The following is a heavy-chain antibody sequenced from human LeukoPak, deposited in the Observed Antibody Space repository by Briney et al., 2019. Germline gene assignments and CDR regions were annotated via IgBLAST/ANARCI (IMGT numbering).Heavy chain of an antibody. CDR3: AREKTGDPCFDY. D-gene: IGHD7-27*01. CDR2: ISSSSSYI. J-gene: IGHJ4*02. V-gene: IGHV3-21*01. CDR1: GFTFSSYS. Sequence: GGSLRLSCAASGFTFSSYSMNWVRQAPGKGLEWVSSISSSSSYIYYADSVKGRFTISRDNAKNSLYLQVNSLRAEDTAVYYCAREKTGDPCFDYWGQGTLVTVSS.